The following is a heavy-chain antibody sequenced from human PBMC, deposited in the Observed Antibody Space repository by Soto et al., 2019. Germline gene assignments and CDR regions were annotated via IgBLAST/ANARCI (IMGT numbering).Heavy chain of an antibody. CDR1: GFTFTTYA. CDR3: AKAWMDNARQRYFDH. V-gene: IGHV3-23*01. CDR2: ISGSGGST. Sequence: GGSLRLSXAASGFTFTTYAMSWVRQSPGKGLEWVSAISGSGGSTYYADSVKGRFTISRDNSKNTLYLQMNSLRAEDTAVYSCAKAWMDNARQRYFDHWGQGTLVTVSS. J-gene: IGHJ4*02. D-gene: IGHD5-12*01.